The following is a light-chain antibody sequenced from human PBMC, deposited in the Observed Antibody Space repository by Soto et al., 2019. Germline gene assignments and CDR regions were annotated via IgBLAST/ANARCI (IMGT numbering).Light chain of an antibody. V-gene: IGLV3-1*01. CDR3: QAWDSRTVV. CDR2: QDS. J-gene: IGLJ2*01. Sequence: SYELTQPPSVSVSPGQTASITCSGDKLGDKYASWYQQKSGQSPVLVIYQDSKRPSGIPERFTGSNSGNTATLTISGTQAMDEADYYCQAWDSRTVVFGGGTKLTVL. CDR1: KLGDKY.